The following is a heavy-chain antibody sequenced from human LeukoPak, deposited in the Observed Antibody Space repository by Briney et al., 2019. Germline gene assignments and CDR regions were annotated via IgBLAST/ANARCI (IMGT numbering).Heavy chain of an antibody. V-gene: IGHV1-18*01. D-gene: IGHD5-18*01. J-gene: IGHJ4*02. CDR1: GYTFTSYG. CDR3: ARDPNAMVTSLFDY. Sequence: ASVKVSCKASGYTFTSYGISWVRQAPGQGLEWMGWISAYYGNTTYAQKFQGRVTMTTDTSTSIAYMELRSLRSDDTAVYYCARDPNAMVTSLFDYWGQGTLVTVSS. CDR2: ISAYYGNT.